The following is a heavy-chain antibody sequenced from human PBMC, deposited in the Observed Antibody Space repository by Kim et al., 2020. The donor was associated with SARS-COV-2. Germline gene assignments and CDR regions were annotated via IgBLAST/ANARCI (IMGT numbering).Heavy chain of an antibody. CDR3: ARGRSSGSGSYYSTPVNRNWFDP. CDR1: GGSFSGYY. J-gene: IGHJ5*02. D-gene: IGHD3-10*01. Sequence: SQTLSLTCAVYGGSFSGYYWSWIRQPPGKGLEWIGEINHSGSTNYNPSLKSRVTISVDTSKNQFSLKLSSVTAADTAVYYCARGRSSGSGSYYSTPVNRNWFDPWGQGTLVTVSS. CDR2: INHSGST. V-gene: IGHV4-34*01.